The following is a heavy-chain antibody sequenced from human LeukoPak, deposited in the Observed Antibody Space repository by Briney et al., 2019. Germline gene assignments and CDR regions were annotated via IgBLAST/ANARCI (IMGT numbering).Heavy chain of an antibody. CDR2: ISYDGSNK. J-gene: IGHJ4*02. CDR1: GFTFSSYA. V-gene: IGHV3-30-3*01. Sequence: GGSLRLSCAASGFTFSSYAMHWVRQAPGKGPEWVAVISYDGSNKYYADSVKGRFTISRDNSKNTLYLQMNSLRAEDTAVYYCARGGVVVVAGLDYWGQGTLVTVSS. CDR3: ARGGVVVVAGLDY. D-gene: IGHD2-15*01.